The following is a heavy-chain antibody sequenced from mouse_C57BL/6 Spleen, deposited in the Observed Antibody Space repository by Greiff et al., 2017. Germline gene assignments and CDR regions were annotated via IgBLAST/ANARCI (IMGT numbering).Heavy chain of an antibody. V-gene: IGHV5-4*03. CDR1: GFTFSSYA. Sequence: EVKLVESGGGLVKPGGSLKLSCAASGFTFSSYAMSWVRQTPEKRLEWVATISDGGSYTYYTDNVKGRFTISRDNAKNNLYLQMGHLKSEDTAMYYCARVRGYGNYDAMDYWGQGTSVTVSS. CDR3: ARVRGYGNYDAMDY. CDR2: ISDGGSYT. J-gene: IGHJ4*01. D-gene: IGHD2-1*01.